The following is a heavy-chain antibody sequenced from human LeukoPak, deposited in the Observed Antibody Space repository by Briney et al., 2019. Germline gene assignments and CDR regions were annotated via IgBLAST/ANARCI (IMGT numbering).Heavy chain of an antibody. CDR2: IYNSGST. D-gene: IGHD4-17*01. CDR1: GGSISSYY. J-gene: IGHJ4*02. V-gene: IGHV4-59*01. Sequence: PSETLSLTCTVSGGSISSYYWSWIRQPPGKGLEWIGYIYNSGSTNYNPSLKSRVTISVDTSKNQFSLRLSSVTAADTAVYYCARGLDYGASLAYFDYWGQGTLVTVPS. CDR3: ARGLDYGASLAYFDY.